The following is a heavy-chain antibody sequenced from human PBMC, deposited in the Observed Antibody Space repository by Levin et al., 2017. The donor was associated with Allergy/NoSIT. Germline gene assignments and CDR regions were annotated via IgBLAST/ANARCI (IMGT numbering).Heavy chain of an antibody. J-gene: IGHJ4*02. CDR1: GFTFSSHW. Sequence: GESLKISCAASGFTFSSHWMAWVRQAPGKGLEWVANINTDGSDTYYVDSVKGRLIITRDNARNSLYLQLNSLRVEDTALYYCVRWNYAAGLDYWGRGTQVTVSS. CDR3: VRWNYAAGLDY. D-gene: IGHD3-16*01. CDR2: INTDGSDT. V-gene: IGHV3-7*01.